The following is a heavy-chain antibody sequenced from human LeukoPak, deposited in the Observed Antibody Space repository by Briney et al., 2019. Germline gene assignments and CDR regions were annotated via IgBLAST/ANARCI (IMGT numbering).Heavy chain of an antibody. CDR2: ISSSSSYI. CDR3: ARGTCSSTSCFLFDY. CDR1: GFTFSSYR. J-gene: IGHJ4*02. Sequence: GGSLRLSCAASGFTFSSYRMNWVRQAPGKGLEWVSSISSSSSYIYYADSVKGRFTISRDNAKNSLYLQMNSLRAEDTAVYYCARGTCSSTSCFLFDYWGQGTLVTVSS. V-gene: IGHV3-21*01. D-gene: IGHD2-2*01.